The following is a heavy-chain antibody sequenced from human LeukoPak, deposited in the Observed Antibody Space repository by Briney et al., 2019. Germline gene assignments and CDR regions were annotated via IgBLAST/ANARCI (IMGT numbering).Heavy chain of an antibody. CDR2: LGGRGVLT. Sequence: GGSLRLSCAASGFTFSNYAMSWVRQAPGKGLEWVSTLGGRGVLTYYADSVRGRFTVSRDNSKNTLYLQMNSVRAEDTAVYYCARRDGSGYSALDYWGQGFLVTVSS. CDR1: GFTFSNYA. V-gene: IGHV3-23*01. D-gene: IGHD2-21*01. J-gene: IGHJ4*02. CDR3: ARRDGSGYSALDY.